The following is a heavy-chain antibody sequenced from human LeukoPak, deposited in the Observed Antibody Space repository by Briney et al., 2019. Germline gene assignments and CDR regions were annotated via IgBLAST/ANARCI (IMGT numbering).Heavy chain of an antibody. CDR1: VGSIANYY. J-gene: IGHJ4*02. V-gene: IGHV4-59*01. D-gene: IGHD4-23*01. CDR2: IYHSGGT. CDR3: ARHTCIQSVAPFDY. Sequence: SETLSLTCTVSVGSIANYYWSWIRQPPGKGLEWIGYIYHSGGTNYNPSLESRVTLSIDTSKCQFSLKLTSVTAADTAVYYCARHTCIQSVAPFDYWGQGTLVTVSS.